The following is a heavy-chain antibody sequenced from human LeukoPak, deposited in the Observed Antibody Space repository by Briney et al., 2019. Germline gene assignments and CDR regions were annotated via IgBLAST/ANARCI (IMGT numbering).Heavy chain of an antibody. CDR3: ARGYYGSGSRHFDY. CDR1: GFTFSSYE. Sequence: GGSLRLSCAASGFTFSSYEMNWVRQAPGKGLEWVSYISSSGSTIYYADSVKGRFIISRDKAKNSLYLQMNSLRAEDTAVYYCARGYYGSGSRHFDYWGQGTLVTVSS. V-gene: IGHV3-48*03. CDR2: ISSSGSTI. J-gene: IGHJ4*02. D-gene: IGHD3-10*01.